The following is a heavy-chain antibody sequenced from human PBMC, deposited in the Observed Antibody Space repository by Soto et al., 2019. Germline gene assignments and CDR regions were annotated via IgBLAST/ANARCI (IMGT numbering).Heavy chain of an antibody. CDR2: ISSNSAYI. CDR3: ARETPMVRGVISLHYNYYGMDV. V-gene: IGHV3-21*01. CDR1: VFTCRSFT. D-gene: IGHD3-10*01. J-gene: IGHJ6*02. Sequence: PWGTLRLACTASVFTCRSFTMNWVRQAPGKGLEWVSTISSNSAYIYYTDALRGRFTISRDNAKNSLHLQMNSLRAEDTAVYYCARETPMVRGVISLHYNYYGMDVWGQGTTVTVSS.